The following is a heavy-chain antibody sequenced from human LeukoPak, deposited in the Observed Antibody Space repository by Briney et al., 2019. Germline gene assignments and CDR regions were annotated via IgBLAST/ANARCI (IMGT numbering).Heavy chain of an antibody. Sequence: PGGSLRLSCAASGFTFSSYAMSWVRQAPGKGLEWVSAISGSGGSTYYADSVKGRFTISRDNSKNTLYLQMNSLRAEDTAVYYCAKSWGRPSSVAGVFSAFDIWGQGTMVTVSS. J-gene: IGHJ3*02. CDR2: ISGSGGST. CDR3: AKSWGRPSSVAGVFSAFDI. D-gene: IGHD3-16*01. CDR1: GFTFSSYA. V-gene: IGHV3-23*01.